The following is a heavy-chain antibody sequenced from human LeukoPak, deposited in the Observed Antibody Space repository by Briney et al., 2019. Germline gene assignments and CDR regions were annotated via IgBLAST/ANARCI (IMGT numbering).Heavy chain of an antibody. CDR3: AREDSSSRFDY. J-gene: IGHJ4*02. CDR1: GGSTNSYY. V-gene: IGHV4-59*01. D-gene: IGHD6-13*01. CDR2: VYYTGST. Sequence: SETLSLTCTVSGGSTNSYYWSWIRQPPGKGLEWIGYVYYTGSTNYSPSLKSRVTISVDTSKNQLSLKLTSVTAADTAVYYCAREDSSSRFDYWGQGSLVTVSS.